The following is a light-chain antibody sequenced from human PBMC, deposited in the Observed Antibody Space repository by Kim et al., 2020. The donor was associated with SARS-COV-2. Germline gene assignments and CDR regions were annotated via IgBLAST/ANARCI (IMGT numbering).Light chain of an antibody. Sequence: QRVNISCTGSNSNIGATYDVHWYHQLPGAAPKLLIYGNTNRPSGVPDRFSGSKSGASASLAITGLQAEDEADYYCQSYDSSLSGPVFGGGTQLTVL. CDR3: QSYDSSLSGPV. CDR2: GNT. CDR1: NSNIGATYD. J-gene: IGLJ3*02. V-gene: IGLV1-40*03.